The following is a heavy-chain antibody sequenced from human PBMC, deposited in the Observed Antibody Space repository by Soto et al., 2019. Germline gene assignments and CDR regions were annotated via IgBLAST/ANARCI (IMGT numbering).Heavy chain of an antibody. D-gene: IGHD3-22*01. CDR3: ARAGYYYDSSGQSGWFDP. J-gene: IGHJ5*02. CDR1: GGSISSYY. CDR2: IYYSGST. V-gene: IGHV4-59*01. Sequence: SETLSLTCTVSGGSISSYYLSWIRQPPGKGLEWIGYIYYSGSTNYNPSLKSRVTISVDTSKNQFSLKLSSVTAADTAVYYCARAGYYYDSSGQSGWFDPWGQGTLVTVS.